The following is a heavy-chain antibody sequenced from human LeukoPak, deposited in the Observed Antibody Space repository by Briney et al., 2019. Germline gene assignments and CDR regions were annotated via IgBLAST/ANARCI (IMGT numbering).Heavy chain of an antibody. Sequence: ASVKVSCKASGYTFTSYDINWVRQATGQGLEWMGWMNPNRGNTGYAQKFQGRVTMTRNTSISTAYMELSSLRSEDTAVYYCARDLRENGDCIQRTYNWFDPWGQGTLVTVSS. D-gene: IGHD2-21*02. V-gene: IGHV1-8*01. CDR1: GYTFTSYD. CDR3: ARDLRENGDCIQRTYNWFDP. CDR2: MNPNRGNT. J-gene: IGHJ5*02.